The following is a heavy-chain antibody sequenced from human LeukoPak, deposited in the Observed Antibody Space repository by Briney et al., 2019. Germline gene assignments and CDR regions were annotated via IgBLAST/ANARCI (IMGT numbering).Heavy chain of an antibody. J-gene: IGHJ4*02. D-gene: IGHD4-17*01. V-gene: IGHV3-23*01. CDR1: GFTFNTYA. Sequence: GGSLRLSCAASGFTFNTYAMDWVRQAPGKGLEWVSGISGGGDTTYYADSVKGRFTISRDNSKNTQYLQMNSLRAEDTAVYYCAKRNDYGDYVPASYWGQGTLVTVSS. CDR3: AKRNDYGDYVPASY. CDR2: ISGGGDTT.